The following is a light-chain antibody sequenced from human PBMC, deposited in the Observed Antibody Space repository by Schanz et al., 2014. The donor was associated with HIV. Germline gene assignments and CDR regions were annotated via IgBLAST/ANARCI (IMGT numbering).Light chain of an antibody. CDR3: QQSYSTPWT. Sequence: DIPMTQSPPSLSASVGDRVSIICRASRSVTDYLNWYQQFPGEAPKLLIFSASRLQTGVPSRFSGSGSGTDFTLTITSPQPEDSATYYCQQSYSTPWTFGQGTRVEI. J-gene: IGKJ1*01. V-gene: IGKV1-39*01. CDR2: SAS. CDR1: RSVTDY.